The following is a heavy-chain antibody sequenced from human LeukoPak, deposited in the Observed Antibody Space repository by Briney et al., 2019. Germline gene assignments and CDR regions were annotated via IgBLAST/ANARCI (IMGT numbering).Heavy chain of an antibody. V-gene: IGHV4-61*08. J-gene: IGHJ3*02. CDR3: ARQSCGGDCYGAFDI. D-gene: IGHD2-21*02. Sequence: SETLSLTCAVSGGSISSGGYSWSWIRQPPGKGLEWIGYIYYSGSTNYNPSLKSRVTISVDTSKNQFSLKLSSVTAADTAVYYCARQSCGGDCYGAFDIWGQGTMVTVSS. CDR1: GGSISSGGYS. CDR2: IYYSGST.